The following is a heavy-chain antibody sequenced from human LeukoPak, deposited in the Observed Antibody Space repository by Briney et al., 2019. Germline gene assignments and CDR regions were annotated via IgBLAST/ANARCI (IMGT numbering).Heavy chain of an antibody. CDR1: GGSISSGDYY. CDR3: ASLNCGGDCYTDY. D-gene: IGHD2-21*02. Sequence: PSETLSLTCTVSGGSISSGDYYWSWIRQPPGKGLEWIGYIYYSGSTYYNPSLKSRVTISVDTSKNQFSLKLSSVTAADTAVDYCASLNCGGDCYTDYWGQGTLVTVSS. V-gene: IGHV4-30-4*01. CDR2: IYYSGST. J-gene: IGHJ4*02.